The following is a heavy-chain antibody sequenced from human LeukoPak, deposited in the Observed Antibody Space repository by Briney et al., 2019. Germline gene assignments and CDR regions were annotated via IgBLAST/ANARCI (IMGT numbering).Heavy chain of an antibody. D-gene: IGHD6-13*01. Sequence: SETLSLTCAVSGGSISRYYWSWIRQPPGKGLEWIGCIYTNGNTNYNPSLKSRVTISVDTSKNQFSLKLSSVTAADTAVYYCARKDSTIWNFDYWGQGTLVTVSS. CDR2: IYTNGNT. V-gene: IGHV4-4*09. CDR3: ARKDSTIWNFDY. J-gene: IGHJ4*02. CDR1: GGSISRYY.